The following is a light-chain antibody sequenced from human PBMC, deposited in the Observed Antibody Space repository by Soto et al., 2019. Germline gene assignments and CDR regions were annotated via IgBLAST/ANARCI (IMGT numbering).Light chain of an antibody. CDR2: EGS. CDR3: CSYSGSSTFV. Sequence: QSALTQPASVSGSPGQSITISCTGTSSDVGSYHLVSWYQHHPGKAPKLMIYEGSKRPSGVSNRFSGSKSGTTASLTISGLQAEDEADYYGCSYSGSSTFVFGTGTKVTVL. J-gene: IGLJ1*01. V-gene: IGLV2-23*01. CDR1: SSDVGSYHL.